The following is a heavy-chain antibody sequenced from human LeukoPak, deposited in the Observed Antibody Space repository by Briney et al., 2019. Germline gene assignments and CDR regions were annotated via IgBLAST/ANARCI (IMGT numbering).Heavy chain of an antibody. Sequence: SETLSLTCAVYGGSFSGYYWSWIRQPPGKGLEWIGEINHSGSTNYNPSLKSRVTISVDTSKNQFSLKLSSVTAADTAVYYCARLYRGLNDYWGQGTLVTVSS. CDR3: ARLYRGLNDY. V-gene: IGHV4-34*01. CDR2: INHSGST. J-gene: IGHJ4*02. CDR1: GGSFSGYY. D-gene: IGHD5-12*01.